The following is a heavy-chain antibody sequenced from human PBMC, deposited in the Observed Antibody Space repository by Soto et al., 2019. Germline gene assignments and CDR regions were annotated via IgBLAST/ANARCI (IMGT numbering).Heavy chain of an antibody. V-gene: IGHV2-5*02. D-gene: IGHD5-18*01. Sequence: QITLKESGPTLVKPTQTLTLTCTFSGFSLSTSGVGVGWIRQPPGKALEWLALIYWDDDKRYSPSLKSRLTITKVTSKNQVVLTMTNMDPVDTATYYCAHRRRIQLWLSGGDAFDIWGQGTMVTVSS. CDR2: IYWDDDK. CDR1: GFSLSTSGVG. J-gene: IGHJ3*02. CDR3: AHRRRIQLWLSGGDAFDI.